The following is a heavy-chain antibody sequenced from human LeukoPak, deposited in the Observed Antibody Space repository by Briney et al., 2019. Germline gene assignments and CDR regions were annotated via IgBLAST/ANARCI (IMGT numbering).Heavy chain of an antibody. J-gene: IGHJ4*02. D-gene: IGHD3-22*01. V-gene: IGHV3-23*01. CDR1: GFIFNNYA. CDR3: AKDSPYDSSTPLYDY. Sequence: GGSLRLSCAASGFIFNNYAMSWVRQAPGKGLEWVSSISGTGATTYYADSVKGRFTISRDNSKNTLYLQMNSLRAEDTAVYYCAKDSPYDSSTPLYDYWGQGTLVTVSS. CDR2: ISGTGATT.